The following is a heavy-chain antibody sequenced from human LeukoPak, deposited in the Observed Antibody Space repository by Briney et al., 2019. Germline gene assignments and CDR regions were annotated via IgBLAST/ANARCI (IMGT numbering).Heavy chain of an antibody. D-gene: IGHD2/OR15-2a*01. CDR2: IYPGDSDT. CDR1: GYSFSSYW. CDR3: ARLSTAIDHYYYYYMDV. J-gene: IGHJ6*03. V-gene: IGHV5-51*01. Sequence: GESLNISCKGSGYSFSSYWIGWVRQMAGKGLEWMGIIYPGDSDTRYSPSFQGQVTISADKSISTAYLQWSSLKASDTAMYYCARLSTAIDHYYYYYMDVWGKGTTVTVSS.